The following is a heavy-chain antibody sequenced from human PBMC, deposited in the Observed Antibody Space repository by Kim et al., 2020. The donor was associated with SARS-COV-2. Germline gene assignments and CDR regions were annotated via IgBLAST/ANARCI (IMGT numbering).Heavy chain of an antibody. Sequence: ASVKVSCKASGYTFTGYYMHWVRQAPGQGLEWMGRINPNSGGTNYAQKFQGRVTMTRDTSISTAYMELSRLRSDDTAVYYCAGVPYYYDSSGYYHWGQGTLVTVSS. V-gene: IGHV1-2*06. CDR2: INPNSGGT. J-gene: IGHJ4*02. D-gene: IGHD3-22*01. CDR1: GYTFTGYY. CDR3: AGVPYYYDSSGYYH.